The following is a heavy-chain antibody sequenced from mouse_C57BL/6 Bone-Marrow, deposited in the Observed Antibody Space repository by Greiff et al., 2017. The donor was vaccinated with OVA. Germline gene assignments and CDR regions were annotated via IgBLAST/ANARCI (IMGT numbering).Heavy chain of an antibody. CDR2: ISNGGGST. D-gene: IGHD1-1*01. Sequence: EVQRVESGGGLVQPGGSLKLSCAASGFTFSDFYMYWIRQTPEKRLEWVAYISNGGGSTYYPDTVKGRFTISRDNAKNTLYLQMSRLKSEDTDMYFCVRLYIMYNWGQGASVTASS. CDR1: GFTFSDFY. CDR3: VRLYIMYN. J-gene: IGHJ4*01. V-gene: IGHV5-12*01.